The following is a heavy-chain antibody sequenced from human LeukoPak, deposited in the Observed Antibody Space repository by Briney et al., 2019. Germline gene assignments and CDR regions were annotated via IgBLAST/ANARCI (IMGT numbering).Heavy chain of an antibody. V-gene: IGHV3-21*01. CDR3: ARDKSGYDLDY. Sequence: SGGSLRLSCAASGFTFSSYSMNWVRQAPGKGLEWVSSISSSSSYIYYADLVKGRFTISRDNAKNSLYLQMNSLRAEDTAVYYCARDKSGYDLDYWGQGTLVTVSS. CDR1: GFTFSSYS. D-gene: IGHD5-12*01. J-gene: IGHJ4*02. CDR2: ISSSSSYI.